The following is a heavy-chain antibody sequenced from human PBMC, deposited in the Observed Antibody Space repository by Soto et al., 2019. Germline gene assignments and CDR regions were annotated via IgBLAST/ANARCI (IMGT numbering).Heavy chain of an antibody. CDR2: IIPILGIA. CDR3: ARDRIAVAGGFDY. J-gene: IGHJ4*02. D-gene: IGHD6-19*01. V-gene: IGHV1-69*04. Sequence: QVQLVQSGAEVKKPGSSVKVSCKASGGTFSSYPISWVRQAPGQGLEWMGRIIPILGIANYAQKFQGRVTITSDKSTSTAYMELSSLRSEDTAVYYCARDRIAVAGGFDYWGQGTLVTVSS. CDR1: GGTFSSYP.